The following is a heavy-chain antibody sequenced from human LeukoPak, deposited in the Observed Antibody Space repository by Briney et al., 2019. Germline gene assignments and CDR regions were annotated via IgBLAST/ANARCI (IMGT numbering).Heavy chain of an antibody. CDR3: ARAHPLIYCSGGSCYHFEH. Sequence: AAVKVSCKASGYSFTSYGISWVRQAPGQGLEWMGWISAYNGNTNYAQKLQGRVTMTTDTSTRTAYMEVRSVRSDDTAVYYCARAHPLIYCSGGSCYHFEHWPQGPLVTVSS. CDR2: ISAYNGNT. V-gene: IGHV1-18*01. CDR1: GYSFTSYG. D-gene: IGHD2-15*01. J-gene: IGHJ4*02.